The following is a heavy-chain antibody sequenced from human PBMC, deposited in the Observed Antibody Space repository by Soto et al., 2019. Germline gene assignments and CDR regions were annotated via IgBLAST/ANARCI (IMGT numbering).Heavy chain of an antibody. CDR1: GVTVSSYW. D-gene: IGHD3-22*01. CDR3: ASKEDYYGSSGPYGAFDI. Sequence: AGSLRLSCAASGVTVSSYWMTWVSQAPGKGLERVANIKQDGSEQYYVDSVKGRFTTSRDNAKNSLYLQMNSLRAEDTAVYYCASKEDYYGSSGPYGAFDIWGQGTMVTVSS. CDR2: IKQDGSEQ. V-gene: IGHV3-7*03. J-gene: IGHJ3*02.